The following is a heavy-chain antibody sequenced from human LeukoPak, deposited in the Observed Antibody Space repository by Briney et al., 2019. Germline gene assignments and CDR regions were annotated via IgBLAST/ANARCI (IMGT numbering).Heavy chain of an antibody. D-gene: IGHD1-26*01. CDR2: ISGSGDTT. Sequence: PGGSLRLSCAASGFNVSSNYMSWVRQAPGKGLEWVSGISGSGDTTNYGDSVKGRFTISRDNSKNRLYLQMNSLRVEDTAVYYCARRGTYFGGFDYWGQGTLVTVPS. J-gene: IGHJ4*02. V-gene: IGHV3-23*01. CDR1: GFNVSSNY. CDR3: ARRGTYFGGFDY.